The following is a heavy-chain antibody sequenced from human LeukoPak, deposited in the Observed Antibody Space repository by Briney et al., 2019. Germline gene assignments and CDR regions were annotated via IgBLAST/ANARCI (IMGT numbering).Heavy chain of an antibody. Sequence: VASVKVSCKASGGTFSSYAISWVRQAPGQGLEWMGGIIPIFGTANYAQKFQGRVTITADESTSTAYMELSSLRSEDTAVYYCARGPRYRSGGSCFTFQHWGQGTLVTVSS. V-gene: IGHV1-69*01. CDR1: GGTFSSYA. CDR2: IIPIFGTA. D-gene: IGHD2-15*01. J-gene: IGHJ1*01. CDR3: ARGPRYRSGGSCFTFQH.